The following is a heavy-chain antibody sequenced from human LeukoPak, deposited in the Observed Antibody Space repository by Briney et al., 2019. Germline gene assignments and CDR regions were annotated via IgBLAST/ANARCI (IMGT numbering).Heavy chain of an antibody. V-gene: IGHV4-4*07. CDR1: GGSISSYY. J-gene: IGHJ3*02. Sequence: PSETLSLTCTVSGGSISSYYWSWIRQPAGKGLEWIGRIYTSGSTNYNPSLKSRVTMSVDTSKNQFSLKLSSVTAADTAVYYCASAHYYDNSGYYLSDAFDIWGQGTMVTVSS. D-gene: IGHD3-22*01. CDR3: ASAHYYDNSGYYLSDAFDI. CDR2: IYTSGST.